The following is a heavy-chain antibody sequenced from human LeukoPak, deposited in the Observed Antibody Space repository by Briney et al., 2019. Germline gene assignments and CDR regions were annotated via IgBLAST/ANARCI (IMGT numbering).Heavy chain of an antibody. CDR1: GGTFSSYA. J-gene: IGHJ4*02. D-gene: IGHD2-2*02. CDR3: AATRGYCSSTSCYTYRPLDY. Sequence: SVKVSCKASGGTFSSYAISWVRQAPGQGLEWMGGIIPIFGTANYAQKFQGRVTITTDESTSTAYMELSSLRSEDTAVYYCAATRGYCSSTSCYTYRPLDYWGQGTLVTVSS. CDR2: IIPIFGTA. V-gene: IGHV1-69*05.